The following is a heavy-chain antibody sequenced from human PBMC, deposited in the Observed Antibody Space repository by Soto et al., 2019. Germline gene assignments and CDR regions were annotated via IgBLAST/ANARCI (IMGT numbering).Heavy chain of an antibody. V-gene: IGHV3-23*01. CDR2: ISGSSSGT. Sequence: EARLLESGGGLIQPGGSLRLSCEASGFNFGAYAMSWVRQAPGKGLEWVSRISGSSSGTYYTDSVKGRFTISRDNSKNTVYLQMNSLRGEDTAVYYCAKDRSENFWVYYYAMDVWGQGTAVTVSS. CDR3: AKDRSENFWVYYYAMDV. CDR1: GFNFGAYA. D-gene: IGHD6-19*01. J-gene: IGHJ6*02.